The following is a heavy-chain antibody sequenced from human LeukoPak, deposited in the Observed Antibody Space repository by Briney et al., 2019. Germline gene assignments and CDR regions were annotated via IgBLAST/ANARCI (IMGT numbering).Heavy chain of an antibody. J-gene: IGHJ6*03. Sequence: ASVKVSCKASGYTFTSYGISWVRQAPGQGLEWMGWISAYNGNTNYAQKLQGRVTMTTDTSTSTAYMELRSLRSDDTAVYYCARGHCSSTSCYGYYYYYMDVWGKGTTVTVS. CDR1: GYTFTSYG. CDR2: ISAYNGNT. D-gene: IGHD2-2*01. V-gene: IGHV1-18*01. CDR3: ARGHCSSTSCYGYYYYYMDV.